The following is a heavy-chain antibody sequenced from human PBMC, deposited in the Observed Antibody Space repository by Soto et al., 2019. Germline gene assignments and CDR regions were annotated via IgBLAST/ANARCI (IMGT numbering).Heavy chain of an antibody. CDR2: INHSGST. CDR3: ARFPGIYGVHTPYFDY. CDR1: GGSFSGYY. V-gene: IGHV4-34*01. Sequence: TSETLSLTCAVYGGSFSGYYWSWIRQPPGKGLEWIGEINHSGSTNYNPSLKSRVTISVDTSKNQFSLKMSSVTATDTAVYFCARFPGIYGVHTPYFDYWGQGILVT. J-gene: IGHJ4*02. D-gene: IGHD3-3*01.